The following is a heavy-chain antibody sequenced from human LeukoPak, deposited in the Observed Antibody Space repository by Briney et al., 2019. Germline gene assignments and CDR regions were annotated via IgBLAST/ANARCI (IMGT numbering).Heavy chain of an antibody. D-gene: IGHD1-26*01. CDR3: ASGTLMAIDY. CDR1: GFTFSSYA. CDR2: ISYDGSNK. J-gene: IGHJ4*02. Sequence: GGSLRLSCAASGFTFSSYAMHWVRQAPGKGLEWVAVISYDGSNKYYADSVKGRFTISRDNSKNTLYLQMNSLRAEDTAVYYCASGTLMAIDYWGQGTLVTVSS. V-gene: IGHV3-30*01.